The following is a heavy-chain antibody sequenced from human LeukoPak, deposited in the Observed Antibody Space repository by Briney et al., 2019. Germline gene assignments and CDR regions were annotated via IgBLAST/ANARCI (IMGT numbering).Heavy chain of an antibody. D-gene: IGHD4-17*01. V-gene: IGHV3-30-3*01. CDR2: ISYDGSNI. CDR1: GFTFSSYA. CDR3: ARVTAGDYAEYAFDI. J-gene: IGHJ3*02. Sequence: PGRSLRLSCAASGFTFSSYAMHWVRQAPGKGLEWVAVISYDGSNIYYADSVKGRFTISRDNSKNTLYLQMNSLRAEDTAVYYCARVTAGDYAEYAFDIWGQGTMVTVSS.